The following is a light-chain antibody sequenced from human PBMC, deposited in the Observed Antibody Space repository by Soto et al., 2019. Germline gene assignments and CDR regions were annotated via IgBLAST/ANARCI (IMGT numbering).Light chain of an antibody. V-gene: IGKV3-15*01. CDR2: GVS. CDR1: QSVSSN. CDR3: QQYNNWTPIT. J-gene: IGKJ5*01. Sequence: EIVMTQSPATLSVSPGERATLSCRASQSVSSNLAWYQQKPGQAPRLLIYGVSTRATGIPARFSGSGSGTEFTLTISSLQSEDFAVYYCQQYNNWTPITLGQGTRLEIK.